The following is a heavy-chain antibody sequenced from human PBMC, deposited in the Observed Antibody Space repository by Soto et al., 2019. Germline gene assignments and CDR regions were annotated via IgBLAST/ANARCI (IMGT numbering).Heavy chain of an antibody. V-gene: IGHV4-31*03. J-gene: IGHJ5*02. CDR2: IYYSGST. D-gene: IGHD2-2*01. Sequence: SEALSLTCTVSGGSISSGGYYWSWIRQHPGKGLEWIGYIYYSGSTYYNPSLKSRVTISVDTSKNQFSLKLTSVTAADTAVYYGARQGESYQSLDPWGPGTLVTVSS. CDR3: ARQGESYQSLDP. CDR1: GGSISSGGYY.